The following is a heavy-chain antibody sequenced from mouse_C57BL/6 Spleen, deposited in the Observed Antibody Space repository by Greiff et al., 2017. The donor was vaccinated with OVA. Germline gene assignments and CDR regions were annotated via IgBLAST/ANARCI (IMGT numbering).Heavy chain of an antibody. CDR1: GFTFSHYY. V-gene: IGHV5-16*01. Sequence: EVKLMESEGGLVQPGSSMKLSCTASGFTFSHYYMAWVRQVPEKGLEWVANINYDGSSTYYLDSLKSRFIISRDNAKNILYLQMSSLKSEDTATYYCARDKVALDVWGTGTTVTVSS. CDR3: ARDKVALDV. D-gene: IGHD1-3*01. J-gene: IGHJ1*03. CDR2: INYDGSST.